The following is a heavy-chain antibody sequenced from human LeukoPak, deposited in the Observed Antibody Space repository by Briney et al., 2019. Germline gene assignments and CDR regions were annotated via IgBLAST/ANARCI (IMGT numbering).Heavy chain of an antibody. V-gene: IGHV3-21*01. CDR3: ARVSRNSITLSFDY. CDR1: GFTFSSYS. J-gene: IGHJ4*02. Sequence: GGSLRPSCAASGFTFSSYSMNWVRQAPGKGLEWVSSISSSSSYIYYADSVKGRFTISRDNAKNSLYLRMNSLRAEDTAVYYCARVSRNSITLSFDYWGQGTLVTVSS. D-gene: IGHD3-3*01. CDR2: ISSSSSYI.